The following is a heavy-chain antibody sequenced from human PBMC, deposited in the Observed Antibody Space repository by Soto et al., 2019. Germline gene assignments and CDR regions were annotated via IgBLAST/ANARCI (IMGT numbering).Heavy chain of an antibody. V-gene: IGHV2-5*02. Sequence: QITLKESGPPLVKPTQTLTLTCTFSGFSLTTSAVAVGWIRQPPGKALEWLALIYWDDDKRYSPSLKSRLSITKDTAKNQVVLTMTNMDPVDSATYFCAHTHTMVRGVILAFDTWGQGTMVTVSS. J-gene: IGHJ3*02. CDR2: IYWDDDK. D-gene: IGHD3-10*01. CDR3: AHTHTMVRGVILAFDT. CDR1: GFSLTTSAVA.